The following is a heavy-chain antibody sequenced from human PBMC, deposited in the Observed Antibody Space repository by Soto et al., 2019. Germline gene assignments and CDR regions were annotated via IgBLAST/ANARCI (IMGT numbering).Heavy chain of an antibody. D-gene: IGHD6-6*01. CDR3: ARELIDSSSAPWFVP. V-gene: IGHV1-69*13. CDR1: GGTFSSYS. CDR2: IIPIFGTA. J-gene: IGHJ5*02. Sequence: SVKLSCKASGGTFSSYSISCVRHAPGQRLEWMGGIIPIFGTANYAQKYQGRVTITADESTSTAYMELSSLRSEATAVYYCARELIDSSSAPWFVPWCQGTLVTDFS.